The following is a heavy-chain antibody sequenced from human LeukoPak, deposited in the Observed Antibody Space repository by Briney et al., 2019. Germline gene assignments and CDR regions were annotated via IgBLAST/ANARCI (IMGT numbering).Heavy chain of an antibody. Sequence: GGSLRLSCAASEFSFSGHWMHWARQLPGKGLVWVSRISPTGSTTSYADSVKGRFTVSRDNAKNTLYLQVNNLRAEDTAVYYCARGPSSNWSGLDFWGQGTLLTVSS. CDR3: ARGPSSNWSGLDF. J-gene: IGHJ4*02. V-gene: IGHV3-74*01. D-gene: IGHD6-13*01. CDR2: ISPTGSTT. CDR1: EFSFSGHW.